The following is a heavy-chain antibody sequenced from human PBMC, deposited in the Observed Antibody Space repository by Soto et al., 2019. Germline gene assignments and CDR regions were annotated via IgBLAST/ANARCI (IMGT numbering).Heavy chain of an antibody. V-gene: IGHV3-7*01. Sequence: GGSLRLTCAASGFTFSSYWMSWVRHAPGKGLEWVSNIKQDGSEKYYVDSVKGRFTISRDNAKNSLYLQMNSLRAEDTAVYYCASEGYSSGWATFDYWGQGTLVTVSS. D-gene: IGHD6-19*01. CDR1: GFTFSSYW. CDR2: IKQDGSEK. CDR3: ASEGYSSGWATFDY. J-gene: IGHJ4*02.